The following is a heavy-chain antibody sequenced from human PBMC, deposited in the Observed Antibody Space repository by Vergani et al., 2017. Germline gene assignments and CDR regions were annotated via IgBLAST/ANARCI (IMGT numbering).Heavy chain of an antibody. CDR3: ARDRYCSSTSCLPYYYYYMDV. J-gene: IGHJ6*03. CDR1: GGSISSGSYY. D-gene: IGHD2-2*01. CDR2: IYTSGST. Sequence: QVQLQESGPGLVKPSQTLSLTCTVSGGSISSGSYYWSWIRQPAGKGLEWIGRIYTSGSTNYNPSLKSRVTISVDTSKNQFSLKLSSVTAADTAVYYCARDRYCSSTSCLPYYYYYMDVWGKGTTVTVSS. V-gene: IGHV4-61*02.